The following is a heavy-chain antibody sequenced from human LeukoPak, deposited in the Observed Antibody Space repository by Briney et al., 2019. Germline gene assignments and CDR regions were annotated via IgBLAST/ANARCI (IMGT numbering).Heavy chain of an antibody. CDR1: GFTFSRYE. D-gene: IGHD1-14*01. CDR3: TRDEATTSRGTLPEY. J-gene: IGHJ4*02. CDR2: IDSSGSVI. V-gene: IGHV3-48*03. Sequence: GGSLRPSCAASGFTFSRYEMNWVRQAPGKGLEWISYIDSSGSVIYYVDSVKGRFTISRDNAKNSMFLQMNSLRAEDTAVYYCTRDEATTSRGTLPEYWGQGTLVTVSS.